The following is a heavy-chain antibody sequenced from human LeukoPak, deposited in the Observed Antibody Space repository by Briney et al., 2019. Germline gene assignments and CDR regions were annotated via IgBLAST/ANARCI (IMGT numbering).Heavy chain of an antibody. CDR1: GFTFSSYG. CDR2: LSGSGTTT. J-gene: IGHJ6*03. D-gene: IGHD4/OR15-4a*01. CDR3: AKHGRLTDHYYYYMDV. V-gene: IGHV3-23*01. Sequence: GGSLRLSCAAPGFTFSSYGMSWVRQAPGKGLEWVSTLSGSGTTTFYADSVKGRFTISRDNSKNTLYLQMNSLRAEDTAVYYCAKHGRLTDHYYYYMDVWGKGTTVTVSS.